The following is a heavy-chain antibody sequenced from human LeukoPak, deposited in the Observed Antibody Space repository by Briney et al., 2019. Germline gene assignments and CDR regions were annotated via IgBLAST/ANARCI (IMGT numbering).Heavy chain of an antibody. V-gene: IGHV4-34*01. CDR1: GGSFSGYY. D-gene: IGHD2-2*01. J-gene: IGHJ4*02. CDR3: ARESIGCSSTSCPRPPFDY. CDR2: INHSGRN. Sequence: KPSETLSLTCAVYGGSFSGYYWRWVRQPPGKGREWVGEINHSGRNNYNPSLKRGVSISVDTTKNHFSLKLSSVPAADTAVYYCARESIGCSSTSCPRPPFDYWGQGTLVTVSS.